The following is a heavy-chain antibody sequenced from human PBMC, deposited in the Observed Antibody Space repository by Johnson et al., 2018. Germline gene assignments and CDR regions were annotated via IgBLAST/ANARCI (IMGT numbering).Heavy chain of an antibody. CDR2: IWYDGSRK. V-gene: IGHV3-33*01. D-gene: IGHD6-13*01. J-gene: IGHJ3*02. CDR3: TRDSAGAFDI. Sequence: QVQLVESGVGVVQAGRSLRLSCAASGFTFSRFGMHWVRQAPGQGLEWVAVIWYDGSRKYYVDSVGGRFTFSRDNSKNTVNLQMNSLRAEDTGVYYCTRDSAGAFDIRGQGTMVTVSS. CDR1: GFTFSRFG.